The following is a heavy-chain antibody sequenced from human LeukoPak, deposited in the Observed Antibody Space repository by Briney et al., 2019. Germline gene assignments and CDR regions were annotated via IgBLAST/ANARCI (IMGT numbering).Heavy chain of an antibody. J-gene: IGHJ4*02. CDR1: GDTVPSNTAA. CDR3: ARDRLGMGY. CDR2: TYYRSTWLN. D-gene: IGHD7-27*01. Sequence: SQTLSLTCAISGDTVPSNTAAYNWLRLSPSRGLEWLGRTYYRSTWLNDYAPSVRGRITVSPDTSKNQFSLQLNSVTPEDTAVYYCARDRLGMGYWGQGTPVTVSS. V-gene: IGHV6-1*01.